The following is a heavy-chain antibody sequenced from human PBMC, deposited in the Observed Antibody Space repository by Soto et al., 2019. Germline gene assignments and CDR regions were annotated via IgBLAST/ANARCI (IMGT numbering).Heavy chain of an antibody. D-gene: IGHD2-8*01. CDR1: GFTFSGYS. CDR3: ARGFRNGFNV. CDR2: ISGPSIYI. J-gene: IGHJ6*02. Sequence: EVQLVESGGGLVKPGGSLRLSCVASGFTFSGYSINWVRQAPGKGLEWVSYISGPSIYIYYADSVKGRFTISRDNAKSAVYLQINSLRDEDTAVYYCARGFRNGFNVWGQGTTVSVSS. V-gene: IGHV3-21*01.